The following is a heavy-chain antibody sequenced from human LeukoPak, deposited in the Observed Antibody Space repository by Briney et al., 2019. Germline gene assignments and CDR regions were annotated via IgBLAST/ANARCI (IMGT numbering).Heavy chain of an antibody. V-gene: IGHV3-7*01. D-gene: IGHD3-16*01. J-gene: IGHJ4*02. CDR3: ARVLGGIYFDY. CDR1: GFTVNNNY. CDR2: IKQDGSEK. Sequence: GGSLRLSCAASGFTVNNNYMSWVRQAPGKGLEWVANIKQDGSEKYYVDSVKGRFTISRDNAKNSLYLQMNSLRAEDTAVYYCARVLGGIYFDYWGQGTLVTVSS.